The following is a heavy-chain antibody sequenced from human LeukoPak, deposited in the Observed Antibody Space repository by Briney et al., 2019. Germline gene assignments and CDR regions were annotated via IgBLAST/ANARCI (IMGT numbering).Heavy chain of an antibody. CDR1: GFTFSSYA. Sequence: GGSLRLSCAASGFTFSSYAMSWVRQAPGKGLEWVSAISGSGGSTYYADSVKGRFTISRDDAKKSLYLQMNSLRDEDTAVYYCARTYLEEGLPMHFYYGMDVWGQGTTVTVSS. CDR2: ISGSGGST. J-gene: IGHJ6*02. CDR3: ARTYLEEGLPMHFYYGMDV. V-gene: IGHV3-23*01. D-gene: IGHD1-14*01.